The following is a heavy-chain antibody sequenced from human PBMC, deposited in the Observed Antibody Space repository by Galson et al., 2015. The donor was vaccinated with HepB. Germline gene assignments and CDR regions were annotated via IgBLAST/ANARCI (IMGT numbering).Heavy chain of an antibody. D-gene: IGHD2-8*01. CDR3: ATGGLMYAFDI. CDR1: GITFSSYW. J-gene: IGHJ3*02. V-gene: IGHV3-7*01. CDR2: IKPDGTET. Sequence: SLRLSCAVSGITFSSYWMNWLRQAPGKGLECVASIKPDGTETQYVHPVKGRFTISRDNAKNSLYLQMNSLTVEDTAVYYCATGGLMYAFDIWGRGTKVTVSS.